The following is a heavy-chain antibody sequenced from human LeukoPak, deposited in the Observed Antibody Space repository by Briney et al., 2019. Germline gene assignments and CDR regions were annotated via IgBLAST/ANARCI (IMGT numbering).Heavy chain of an antibody. CDR3: AKDLLAYCGGDCYPGCFQH. CDR1: GFTFSSYA. CDR2: ISYDGSNK. D-gene: IGHD2-21*02. V-gene: IGHV3-30*18. Sequence: GGSLRLSCAASGFTFSSYAMSWVRQAPGKGLEWVAVISYDGSNKYYADSVKGRFTISRDNSKNTLYLQMNSLRAEDTAVYYCAKDLLAYCGGDCYPGCFQHWGQGTLVTVSS. J-gene: IGHJ1*01.